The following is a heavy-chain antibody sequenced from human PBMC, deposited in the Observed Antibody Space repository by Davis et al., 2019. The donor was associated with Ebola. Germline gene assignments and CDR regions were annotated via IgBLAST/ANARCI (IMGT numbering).Heavy chain of an antibody. D-gene: IGHD6-19*01. J-gene: IGHJ4*02. CDR3: ATTQWLREFDN. CDR2: INSDGSST. Sequence: HTGGSLRLSCAASGFTFSSYWMHWVRQAPGKGLVWVSRINSDGSSTSYADSVKGRFTISRDKSNNTLYLEMNSLRVDDTAVYYCATTQWLREFDNWGQGTLVTVSS. CDR1: GFTFSSYW. V-gene: IGHV3-74*01.